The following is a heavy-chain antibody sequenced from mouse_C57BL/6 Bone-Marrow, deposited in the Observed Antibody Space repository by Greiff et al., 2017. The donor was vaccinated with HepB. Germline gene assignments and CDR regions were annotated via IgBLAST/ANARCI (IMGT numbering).Heavy chain of an antibody. Sequence: QVHVKQSGAELVRPGTSVKVSCKASGYAFTNYLIEWVKQRPGQGLEWIGVINPGSGGTNYNEKFKGKATLTADKSSSTAYMQLSSLTSEDSAVYFCARWGGYSLAWVAYWGQGTLVTVSA. CDR2: INPGSGGT. D-gene: IGHD2-3*01. J-gene: IGHJ3*01. CDR3: ARWGGYSLAWVAY. CDR1: GYAFTNYL. V-gene: IGHV1-54*01.